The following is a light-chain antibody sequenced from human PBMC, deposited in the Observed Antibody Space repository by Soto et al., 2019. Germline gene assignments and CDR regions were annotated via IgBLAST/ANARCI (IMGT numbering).Light chain of an antibody. V-gene: IGKV3-20*01. CDR3: QQYDLLTWT. Sequence: EIVLTQSPGTLSLSPGERATLSCRASQSVSSSYLSWYQQKPGQAPRLLIYSTSKRATGIPDRFTGSGSGTDFTLTIRRLEPEDFAVYYCQQYDLLTWTFGQGTKVEIK. CDR2: STS. J-gene: IGKJ1*01. CDR1: QSVSSSY.